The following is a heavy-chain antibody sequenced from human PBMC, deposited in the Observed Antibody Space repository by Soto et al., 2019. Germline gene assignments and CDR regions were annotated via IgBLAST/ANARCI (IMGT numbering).Heavy chain of an antibody. CDR3: ARDSGFRHYFDS. CDR2: IIYTVSV. CDR1: DSSFIGATYY. V-gene: IGHV4-61*01. Sequence: SETLSPTGTVLDSSFIGATYYWSWIRQPPGKGLEWIGEIIYTVSVNYNLSLKSRATISVDTSQNKFSLKLSSVTAADTAVYYCARDSGFRHYFDSWGQGTLVTVSS. D-gene: IGHD3-22*01. J-gene: IGHJ4*02.